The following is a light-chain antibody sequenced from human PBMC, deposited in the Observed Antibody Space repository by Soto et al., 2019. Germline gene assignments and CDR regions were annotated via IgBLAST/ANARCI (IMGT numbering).Light chain of an antibody. CDR2: EVS. CDR3: NSQRSSGTRV. CDR1: SSDVGGYKH. V-gene: IGLV2-14*01. Sequence: VLTQPASVSGSPGQSITISCTGTSSDVGGYKHVSWYQHHPGKAPKLMIYEVSNRPSGVSNRFSGSKSGYTASLTISGLQAEDEADYYCNSQRSSGTRVFGTGTKVTVL. J-gene: IGLJ1*01.